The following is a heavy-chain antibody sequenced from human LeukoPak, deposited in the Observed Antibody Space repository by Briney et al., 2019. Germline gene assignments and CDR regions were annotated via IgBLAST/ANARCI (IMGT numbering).Heavy chain of an antibody. J-gene: IGHJ4*02. D-gene: IGHD1-26*01. CDR1: GFTFSNYW. V-gene: IGHV3-48*01. CDR3: ARIVVGATGSDY. Sequence: GGSLRLSCAASGFTFSNYWMGWVRQAPGKGLEWVSYISSGSSTIYYVDSVKGRFTISRDNAKNSLYLQMNSLRAEDTAVYYCARIVVGATGSDYWGQGTLVTVSS. CDR2: ISSGSSTI.